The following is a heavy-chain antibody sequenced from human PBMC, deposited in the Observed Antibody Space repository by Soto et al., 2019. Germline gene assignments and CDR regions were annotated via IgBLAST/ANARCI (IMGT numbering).Heavy chain of an antibody. CDR1: GGSISSYY. J-gene: IGHJ4*02. Sequence: SETLSLTCTVSGGSISSYYWSWIRQPPGKGLEWIGYIYSSGSTNYNPSLKSRVTISVDKSKNQFSLKLSSVTAADTAVYYCARENTIFGSGVDYWGQGTLVTVSS. CDR2: IYSSGST. D-gene: IGHD3-3*01. CDR3: ARENTIFGSGVDY. V-gene: IGHV4-59*01.